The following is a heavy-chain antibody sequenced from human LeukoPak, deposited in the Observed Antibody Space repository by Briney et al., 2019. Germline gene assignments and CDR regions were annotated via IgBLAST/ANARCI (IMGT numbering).Heavy chain of an antibody. V-gene: IGHV4-59*12. CDR3: ASRMAASSMIVVVYDY. Sequence: PSETLSLTCTVSGGSISSYYWSWIRQPPGKGLEWIGYIYYSGSTNYNPSLKSRVTISVDTSKNQFSLKLSSVTAADTAVYYCASRMAASSMIVVVYDYWGQGTLVTVSS. J-gene: IGHJ4*02. CDR1: GGSISSYY. CDR2: IYYSGST. D-gene: IGHD3-22*01.